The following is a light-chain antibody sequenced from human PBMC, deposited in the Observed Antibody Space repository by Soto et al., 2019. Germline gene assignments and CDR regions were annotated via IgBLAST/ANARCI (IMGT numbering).Light chain of an antibody. CDR1: SSDFGVSNY. CDR2: DVN. Sequence: QSVLTQPASVSGSPGQSITVSCSGISSDFGVSNYVSWYQQHPGKAPRLIIFDVNNRPAGVSPRFSGSKSGDTASLTISGLQTEDEAHYFCTSYSGNALYVFGPGTKLTVL. CDR3: TSYSGNALYV. V-gene: IGLV2-14*03. J-gene: IGLJ1*01.